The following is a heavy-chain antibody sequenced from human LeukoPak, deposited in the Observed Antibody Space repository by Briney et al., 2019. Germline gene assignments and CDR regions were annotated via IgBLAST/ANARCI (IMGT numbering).Heavy chain of an antibody. Sequence: GSSVKVSCKASGGTFSSYAISWVRQAPGQGLEWMGGIISIFGTASYAQKFQGRVTITTDESTSTAYMELTSLRSEDTAVYYCAREGPGPRRDYYYYYMDVWGKGTTVTVSS. V-gene: IGHV1-69*05. CDR3: AREGPGPRRDYYYYYMDV. J-gene: IGHJ6*03. CDR2: IISIFGTA. CDR1: GGTFSSYA.